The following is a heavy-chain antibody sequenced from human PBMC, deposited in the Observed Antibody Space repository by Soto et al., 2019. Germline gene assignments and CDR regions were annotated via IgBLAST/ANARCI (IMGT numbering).Heavy chain of an antibody. V-gene: IGHV4-39*01. D-gene: IGHD4-17*01. Sequence: SETLSLTCTVSGDSISSSSFYWGWIRQPPGKGLEWIGNVYFDGSSYYNPSLKSRATISVDTAKSQFSLNLNSVTATDTAVYYCASHVTYGGNPCEYWGQGTLVTVSS. CDR1: GDSISSSSFY. J-gene: IGHJ4*02. CDR2: VYFDGSS. CDR3: ASHVTYGGNPCEY.